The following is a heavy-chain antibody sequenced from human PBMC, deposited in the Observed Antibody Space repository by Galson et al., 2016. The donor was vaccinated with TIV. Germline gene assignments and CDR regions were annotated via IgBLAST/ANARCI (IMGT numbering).Heavy chain of an antibody. CDR3: VRGVGATTYYQYGMDV. Sequence: SVKVSCKASGGTFNKYAISWVRQAPGQGLEWMGGIIPIFRTSRYAQKFQGRVTITADEYMSTVDMELSSLRSEDTAVYYCVRGVGATTYYQYGMDVWGQGTTVTVSS. D-gene: IGHD1-26*01. CDR1: GGTFNKYA. CDR2: IIPIFRTS. J-gene: IGHJ6*02. V-gene: IGHV1-69*13.